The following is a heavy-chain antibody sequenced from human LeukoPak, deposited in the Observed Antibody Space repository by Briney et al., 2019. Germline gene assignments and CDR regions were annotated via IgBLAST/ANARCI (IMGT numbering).Heavy chain of an antibody. V-gene: IGHV1-2*02. J-gene: IGHJ4*02. CDR2: INPNSGGT. Sequence: ASVKVSCKASGYTFTGYYMHWVRQAPGQGLEWMGWINPNSGGTNYAQKFQGRVTMTRDTSIGTAYMELSRLRSDDTAVYYCASRCSSTSCYLNYWGQGTLVTVSS. D-gene: IGHD2-2*01. CDR3: ASRCSSTSCYLNY. CDR1: GYTFTGYY.